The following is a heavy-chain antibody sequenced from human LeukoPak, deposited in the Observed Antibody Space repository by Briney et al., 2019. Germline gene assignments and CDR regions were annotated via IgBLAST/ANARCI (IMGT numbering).Heavy chain of an antibody. CDR2: ISGSSGLI. Sequence: ETLSLTCAVYGGSFSGYYWSWVRQAPGKGLEWVSVISGSSGLILYADSVKGRFTISRDNSRKTLYLQMNSLRDEDTAVYFCAKCLGDTSKCDPWGQGTLVTVSP. CDR3: AKCLGDTSKCDP. CDR1: GGSFSGYY. J-gene: IGHJ5*02. D-gene: IGHD2/OR15-2a*01. V-gene: IGHV3-23*01.